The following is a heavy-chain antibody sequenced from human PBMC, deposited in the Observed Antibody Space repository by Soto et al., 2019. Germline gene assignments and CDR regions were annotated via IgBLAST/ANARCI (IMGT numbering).Heavy chain of an antibody. J-gene: IGHJ6*02. CDR1: GGSISSGGYY. D-gene: IGHD2-8*01. V-gene: IGHV4-31*03. Sequence: SETLSLTCTVSGGSISSGGYYWSWIRQHPGKGLEWIGYIYYSGSAYYNPSLKSRVTISVDTSKNQFSLKLSSVTAADTAVYYCARDTYFDYYYGMDVWGQGTTVTVSS. CDR2: IYYSGSA. CDR3: ARDTYFDYYYGMDV.